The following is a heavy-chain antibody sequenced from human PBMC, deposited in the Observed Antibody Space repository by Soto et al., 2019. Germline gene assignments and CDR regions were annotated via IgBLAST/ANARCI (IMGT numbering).Heavy chain of an antibody. D-gene: IGHD3-22*01. CDR3: AKDLDRYYDSSGLDY. Sequence: ESGGGVVQPGRSLRLSCAASGFAFSAYGMHWVRQAPGKGLEWVAVISYDGSNKYYAESVKGRFTISRDKSKNTLYLQMNSLRAEDTAVYYCAKDLDRYYDSSGLDYWGQGTLVTVSS. J-gene: IGHJ4*02. V-gene: IGHV3-30*18. CDR2: ISYDGSNK. CDR1: GFAFSAYG.